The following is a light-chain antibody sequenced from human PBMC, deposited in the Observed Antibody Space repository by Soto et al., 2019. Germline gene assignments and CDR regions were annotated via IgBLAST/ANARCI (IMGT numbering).Light chain of an antibody. J-gene: IGKJ2*01. V-gene: IGKV1-5*01. CDR3: QQYNGYSHS. Sequence: DIQMTQSPSTLSASVCDRVTITCRADQSITRWLAWLQQKPGKAPSLLIYDATNLQPGVPSRFSGSGSGTEFTLTISSLQPDDFATYYCQQYNGYSHSFGQGTKVDIK. CDR1: QSITRW. CDR2: DAT.